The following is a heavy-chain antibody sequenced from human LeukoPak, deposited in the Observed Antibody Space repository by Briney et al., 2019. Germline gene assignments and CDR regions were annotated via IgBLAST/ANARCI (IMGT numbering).Heavy chain of an antibody. J-gene: IGHJ4*02. V-gene: IGHV5-10-1*01. CDR3: ARHSNGGTYPLDH. D-gene: IGHD2-8*01. CDR1: GYSFTTYW. Sequence: GESLKISCKVSGYSFTTYWITWVRQMPGKGLEWMGRIDPSDSYTNYSPSFQGHVTISTDKSISTAYLQWSSLKASDTAMYYCARHSNGGTYPLDHWGQGTLVTVSS. CDR2: IDPSDSYT.